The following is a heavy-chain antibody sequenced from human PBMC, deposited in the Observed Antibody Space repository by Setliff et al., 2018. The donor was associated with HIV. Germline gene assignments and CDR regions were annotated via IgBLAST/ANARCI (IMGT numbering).Heavy chain of an antibody. J-gene: IGHJ4*02. D-gene: IGHD1-26*01. CDR2: VKSKTDGGTT. CDR3: TTDLGGSYHGWNY. V-gene: IGHV3-15*01. CDR1: GFTFKIYA. Sequence: GGSLRLSCKASGFTFKIYAMSWLRQAPGKGLEWVGRVKSKTDGGTTDYAAPVKGRFTISRDDSKNTLYLQMNSLKTEDTAVYYCTTDLGGSYHGWNYWGQGTLVTVSS.